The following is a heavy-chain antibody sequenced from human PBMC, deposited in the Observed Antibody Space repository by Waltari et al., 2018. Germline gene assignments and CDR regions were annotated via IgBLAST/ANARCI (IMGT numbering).Heavy chain of an antibody. V-gene: IGHV3-48*03. CDR2: ISSSGSTI. CDR1: GFTFSSYE. CDR3: ARESSSGSFDY. J-gene: IGHJ4*02. Sequence: EVQLVESGGGLVQPGGSLRLSCAASGFTFSSYEMNWVRQAPGKGLEWVSYISSSGSTIYYADSVKGRFTISRDNAKNSLYLQMNSLRAEDTAVYYWARESSSGSFDYWGQGTLVTVSS. D-gene: IGHD6-19*01.